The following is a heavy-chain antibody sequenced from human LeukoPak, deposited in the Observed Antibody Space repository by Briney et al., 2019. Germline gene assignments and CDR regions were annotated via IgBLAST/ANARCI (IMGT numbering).Heavy chain of an antibody. V-gene: IGHV3-64*01. D-gene: IGHD2-8*01. CDR1: GFPFSTYA. Sequence: GSLRLSCTASGFPFSTYAMHWVRQAPGKGLEYVSAISDDGSGTYYANSVKGRFTISRDNSRNTLYLQMGSLRFEDMAVYFCARRYCTSSGCSAFDSWGQGTLVTVSS. CDR3: ARRYCTSSGCSAFDS. J-gene: IGHJ4*02. CDR2: ISDDGSGT.